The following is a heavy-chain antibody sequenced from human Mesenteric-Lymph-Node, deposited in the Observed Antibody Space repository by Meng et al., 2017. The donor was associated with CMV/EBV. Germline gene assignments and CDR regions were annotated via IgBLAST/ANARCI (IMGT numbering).Heavy chain of an antibody. V-gene: IGHV4-59*01. D-gene: IGHD4-11*01. J-gene: IGHJ3*02. CDR3: ARAEGVLQSDAFDI. Sequence: SETLSLTCTVSGGSISSYYRSWIRQPPGKGLEWIGYIYYSGSTNYNPSLKSRVTISVDTSKNQFSLKLSSVTAADTAVYYCARAEGVLQSDAFDIWGQGTMVTVSS. CDR1: GGSISSYY. CDR2: IYYSGST.